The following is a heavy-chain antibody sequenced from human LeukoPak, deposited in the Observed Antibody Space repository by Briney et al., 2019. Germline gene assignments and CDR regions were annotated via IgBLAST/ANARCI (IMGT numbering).Heavy chain of an antibody. J-gene: IGHJ4*02. CDR3: ARALYSNSWYYFEY. CDR1: GFTFEDYG. D-gene: IGHD6-13*01. Sequence: PGGSLRLSCTASGFTFEDYGMSWVRQAPGKGLEWVSGINWSGRSTGYADSVKGQFTTSRDNAKNSLYLQMHSLRAEDTAFYYCARALYSNSWYYFEYWGQGILVTVSS. V-gene: IGHV3-20*04. CDR2: INWSGRST.